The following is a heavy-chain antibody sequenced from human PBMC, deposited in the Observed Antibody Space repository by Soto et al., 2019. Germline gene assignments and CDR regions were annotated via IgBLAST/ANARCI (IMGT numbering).Heavy chain of an antibody. V-gene: IGHV3-53*01. Sequence: SGGSLRLSCAASWFAVNSDYMSWVRQAPGKGLEWVSVLYGGGTTHYSDSVKGRFTISRDNSKNMVFLQMNSLRAEDTAVYYCVRTSSYWGQGTRVTVSS. D-gene: IGHD2-2*01. CDR3: VRTSSY. J-gene: IGHJ4*02. CDR1: WFAVNSDY. CDR2: LYGGGTT.